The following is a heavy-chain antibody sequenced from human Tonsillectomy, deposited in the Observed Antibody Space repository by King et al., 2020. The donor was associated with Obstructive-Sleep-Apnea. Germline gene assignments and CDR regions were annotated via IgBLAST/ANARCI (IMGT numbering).Heavy chain of an antibody. CDR1: GFTFSGSA. V-gene: IGHV3-73*02. CDR3: TRRVVMVRGVIGSYGMDV. D-gene: IGHD3-10*01. Sequence: VQLVESGGGLVQPGGSLKLSCAASGFTFSGSAMHWVRQASGKGLEWVGRIRSKVNSYATAYAASVKGRFTISRDDSKNTAYLQMNSLKTEDTAVYYCTRRVVMVRGVIGSYGMDVWGQGTTVTVSS. J-gene: IGHJ6*02. CDR2: IRSKVNSYAT.